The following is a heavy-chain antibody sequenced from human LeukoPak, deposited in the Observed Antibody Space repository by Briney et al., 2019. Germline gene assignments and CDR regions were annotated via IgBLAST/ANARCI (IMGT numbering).Heavy chain of an antibody. V-gene: IGHV3-74*01. CDR1: GFSFIRNR. CDR3: ARGGDSVWLDP. D-gene: IGHD2-21*02. Sequence: TGGSLRRSCAASGFSFIRNRMHWVRQAPGKGLVWVSRIDSDGSSPTYTDSVKGRFSISIYNAKDTLYLQMNSLRAEDTAVYYCARGGDSVWLDPWGQGTLVTVSS. J-gene: IGHJ5*02. CDR2: IDSDGSSP.